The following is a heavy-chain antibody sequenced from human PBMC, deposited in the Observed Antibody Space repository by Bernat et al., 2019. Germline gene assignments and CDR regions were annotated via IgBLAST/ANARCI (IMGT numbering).Heavy chain of an antibody. J-gene: IGHJ4*02. D-gene: IGHD3-3*01. CDR3: ARGNTPSYDFWSGYYTHSVDY. Sequence: QVQLVQPGAEVKKPGASVKVSCKASGYTFTSYDINWVRQATGQGLEWMGWMNPNSGNTGYAQKFQGRVTMTRNTSISTAYMELSSLRSEDTAVYYCARGNTPSYDFWSGYYTHSVDYWGQGTLVTVSS. CDR2: MNPNSGNT. CDR1: GYTFTSYD. V-gene: IGHV1-8*01.